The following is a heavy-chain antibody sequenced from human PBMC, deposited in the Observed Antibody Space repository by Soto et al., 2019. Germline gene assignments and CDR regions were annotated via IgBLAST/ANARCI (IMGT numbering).Heavy chain of an antibody. J-gene: IGHJ5*02. CDR1: RGSISSYY. D-gene: IGHD2-15*01. Sequence: SETLSLTCTDSRGSISSYYWSWIRQPPGKGLEWIGYIYYSGSTNYNPSLKSRVTISVDTSKNQFSLKLSSVTAADTAVYYCAGVGISKWFAPWGQGTLVTV. CDR3: AGVGISKWFAP. CDR2: IYYSGST. V-gene: IGHV4-59*01.